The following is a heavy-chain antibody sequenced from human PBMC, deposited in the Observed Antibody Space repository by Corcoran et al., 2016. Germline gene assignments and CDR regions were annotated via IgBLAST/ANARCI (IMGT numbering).Heavy chain of an antibody. V-gene: IGHV4-34*01. Sequence: QVQLQQWGAGLLKPSETLSLTCAVYGGSFSGYYWSWIRQPPGKGLEWIGEINHSGSTNYNPSLKSRVTISVDTSKNQFSLKLSSVTAADTAVYYCARSARKPYDYSPEADPWGQGTLVTVSS. CDR2: INHSGST. CDR1: GGSFSGYY. D-gene: IGHD4-17*01. J-gene: IGHJ5*02. CDR3: ARSARKPYDYSPEADP.